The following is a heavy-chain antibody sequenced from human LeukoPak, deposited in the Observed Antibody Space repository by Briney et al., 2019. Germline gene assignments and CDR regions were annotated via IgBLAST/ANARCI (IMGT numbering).Heavy chain of an antibody. Sequence: GESLKISCKGSGYTFINYWSGWVRHMPGKGLQWLGIIYPGDSDTKYSPSFQGQVTISADKSISTAYLQWSSLKASDTAMYYCARQEGATGYFQHWGQGTLVTVSS. CDR1: GYTFINYW. CDR3: ARQEGATGYFQH. V-gene: IGHV5-51*01. J-gene: IGHJ1*01. CDR2: IYPGDSDT. D-gene: IGHD1-26*01.